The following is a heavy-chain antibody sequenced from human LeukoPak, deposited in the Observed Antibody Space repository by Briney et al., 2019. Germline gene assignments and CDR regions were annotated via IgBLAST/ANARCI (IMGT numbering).Heavy chain of an antibody. J-gene: IGHJ4*02. CDR2: ISGSGGST. D-gene: IGHD5-12*01. V-gene: IGHV3-23*01. CDR1: GFTFGNYA. CDR3: AKDLKWLQFDY. Sequence: GGSLRLSCAASGFTFGNYAMSWVRQAPGKGLEWVSAISGSGGSTYYADSVKGRFTISRDNSKNTLYLQMNGLRAEDTAVYYCAKDLKWLQFDYWGQGTLVTVSS.